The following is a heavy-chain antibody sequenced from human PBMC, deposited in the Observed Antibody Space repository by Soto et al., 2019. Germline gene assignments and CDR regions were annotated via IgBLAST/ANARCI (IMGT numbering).Heavy chain of an antibody. CDR1: GYTFTSYY. CDR3: ARDRGIAVAGTWWFDP. Sequence: ASVKVSCKASGYTFTSYYMHWVRQAPGQGLEWMGIINPSGGSTSYAQKFQGRVTMTRDTSTSTVYMELSSPRSEDTAVYYCARDRGIAVAGTWWFDPWGQGXLVTVYS. D-gene: IGHD6-19*01. CDR2: INPSGGST. V-gene: IGHV1-46*01. J-gene: IGHJ5*02.